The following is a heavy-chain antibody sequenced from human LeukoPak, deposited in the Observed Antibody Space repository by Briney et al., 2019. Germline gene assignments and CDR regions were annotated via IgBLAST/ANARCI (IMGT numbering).Heavy chain of an antibody. CDR1: GYTFTDYY. CDR3: ARDGSFDY. CDR2: ISANIGGT. J-gene: IGHJ3*01. D-gene: IGHD3-9*01. Sequence: ASVKVSCKASGYTFTDYYIHWLRQAPGQGLEWMGWISANIGGTNYAQKFRGRVTMTKDTPISTAYMELSGLTSDDTAVYYCARDGSFDYWGQGTMVTVSS. V-gene: IGHV1-2*02.